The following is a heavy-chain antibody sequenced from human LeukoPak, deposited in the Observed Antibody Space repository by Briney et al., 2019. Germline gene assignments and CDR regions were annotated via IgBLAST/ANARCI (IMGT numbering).Heavy chain of an antibody. J-gene: IGHJ4*02. Sequence: GGSLRLSCAASGFTFNSYNMNWVRQAPGKGLEWVSYISESSTTIYYADSVKGRFTISRDNAKNSLYLQMNSLRAEDTAVYYCAKDGDPGQWLGFDYWGQGTLVTVSS. CDR1: GFTFNSYN. CDR2: ISESSTTI. CDR3: AKDGDPGQWLGFDY. V-gene: IGHV3-48*01. D-gene: IGHD6-19*01.